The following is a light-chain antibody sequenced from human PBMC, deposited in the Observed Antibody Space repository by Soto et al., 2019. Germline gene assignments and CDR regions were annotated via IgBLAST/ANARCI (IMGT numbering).Light chain of an antibody. Sequence: EIVLTQSPGTLSLSPGERATLSCRASQSVSSSYLAWYQQKPGQAPRLLIYGAYSRDTGIPDRFSGSGSGIDFTLTISRLEPEDFAVYDCLQYGSSPALTCGGETKVDIK. J-gene: IGKJ4*01. CDR3: LQYGSSPALT. CDR2: GAY. CDR1: QSVSSSY. V-gene: IGKV3-20*01.